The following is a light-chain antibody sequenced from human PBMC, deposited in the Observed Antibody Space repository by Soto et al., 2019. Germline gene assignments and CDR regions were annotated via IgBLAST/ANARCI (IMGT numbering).Light chain of an antibody. V-gene: IGKV1-5*01. Sequence: DIQMTQSPSSLSASVEDRVIITCRASQSISNHLNWYQQKPGKAPKLLIYDASSLESGVPSRFSGRGSGTEFTLTISSLQPDDFATYYCQQYNSYSPKTFGQGTKVDIK. CDR3: QQYNSYSPKT. CDR1: QSISNH. J-gene: IGKJ1*01. CDR2: DAS.